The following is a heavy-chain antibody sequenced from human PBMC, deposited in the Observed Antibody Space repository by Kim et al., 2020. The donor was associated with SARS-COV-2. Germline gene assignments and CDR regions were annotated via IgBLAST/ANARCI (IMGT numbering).Heavy chain of an antibody. V-gene: IGHV3-23*01. CDR3: AKDYSSGLYEYFQH. D-gene: IGHD6-19*01. J-gene: IGHJ1*01. Sequence: ADSVKCRFTISRDNAKNTLYLQMNSLRAEDTAVYYCAKDYSSGLYEYFQHWGQGTLVTVSS.